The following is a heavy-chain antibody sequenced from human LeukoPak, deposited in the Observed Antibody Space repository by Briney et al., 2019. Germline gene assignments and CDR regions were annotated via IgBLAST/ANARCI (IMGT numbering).Heavy chain of an antibody. CDR2: IYHSGSS. V-gene: IGHV4-4*02. D-gene: IGHD3-3*01. CDR3: ARSSYDFWSGYYGLRENNWFDP. Sequence: SETLSLTCAVSGGSISSSNWWSWVSQPPGKGLEWIGEIYHSGSSNYNPSLKSRVTISVDKSKNQFSLKLSSVTAADTAVYYCARSSYDFWSGYYGLRENNWFDPWGQGTLVTVSS. CDR1: GGSISSSNW. J-gene: IGHJ5*02.